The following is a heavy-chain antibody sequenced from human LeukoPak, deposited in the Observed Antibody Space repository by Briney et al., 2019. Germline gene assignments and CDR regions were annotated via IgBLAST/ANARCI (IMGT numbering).Heavy chain of an antibody. D-gene: IGHD3-10*01. CDR3: ARDGRMVRGVPYYFDY. CDR2: ISYDGSNK. J-gene: IGHJ4*02. Sequence: GGSLRLSCAASGFTFSSYAMHWVRQAPGKGLEWVAVISYDGSNKYYADSVKGRFTISRDNSKNTLYLQMNSLRAEDTAVYYCARDGRMVRGVPYYFDYWGQGTLVTVSS. CDR1: GFTFSSYA. V-gene: IGHV3-30-3*01.